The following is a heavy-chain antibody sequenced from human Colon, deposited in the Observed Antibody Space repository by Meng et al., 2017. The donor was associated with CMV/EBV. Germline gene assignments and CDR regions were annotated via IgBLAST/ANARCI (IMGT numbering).Heavy chain of an antibody. Sequence: GESLKISCAASGFTVSSNCMSWVRQAPGKGLQWVSVIYSGGSTYYADSVKGRFTISSDNSQNTLYLQMNSLRAEDTAVYYCARASGCYYDTSDYPDYWGQGTLVTVSS. CDR2: IYSGGST. J-gene: IGHJ4*02. D-gene: IGHD3-22*01. CDR3: ARASGCYYDTSDYPDY. CDR1: GFTVSSNC. V-gene: IGHV3-66*02.